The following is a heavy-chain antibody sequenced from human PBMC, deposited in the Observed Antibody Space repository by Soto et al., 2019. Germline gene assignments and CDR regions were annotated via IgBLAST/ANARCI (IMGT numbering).Heavy chain of an antibody. Sequence: PSETLSLTWGLSGAAFGEYTCRWVRQAPGGVLHWIGEVNRGGRTKYSPSLERRLTISVDPSRNQVSLELRSVTAADTAIYYCARIMAYKTWASYRYMDVWGQGTLVTVSS. CDR2: VNRGGRT. CDR3: ARIMAYKTWASYRYMDV. V-gene: IGHV4-34*01. J-gene: IGHJ4*02. CDR1: GAAFGEYT. D-gene: IGHD3-16*02.